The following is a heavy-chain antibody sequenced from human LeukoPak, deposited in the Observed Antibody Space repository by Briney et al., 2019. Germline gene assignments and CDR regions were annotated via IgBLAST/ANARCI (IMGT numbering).Heavy chain of an antibody. Sequence: ASVKVSCKASGYTFTSYGISWVRQAPGQGLEWMGWISAYNGNTNCAQKLQGRVTMTTDTSTSTAYMELRSLRSDDTAVYYCARAPYYYDSSGYYRSDAFDIWGQGTMVTVSS. V-gene: IGHV1-18*01. J-gene: IGHJ3*02. CDR1: GYTFTSYG. CDR3: ARAPYYYDSSGYYRSDAFDI. CDR2: ISAYNGNT. D-gene: IGHD3-22*01.